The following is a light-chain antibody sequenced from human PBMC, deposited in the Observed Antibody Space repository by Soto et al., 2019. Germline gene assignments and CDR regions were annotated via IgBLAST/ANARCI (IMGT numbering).Light chain of an antibody. CDR1: SSDVTGYNS. J-gene: IGLJ2*01. Sequence: HSVLTQPASVSGSPGQSVTISCTGTSSDVTGYNSVSWYQQHPGKGPKLIIYGVNNRPSGVSDRFFGSKSGNTASLTISGLQAEDEADYYCFSYRSTTDRVFGGGTKLTVL. CDR3: FSYRSTTDRV. CDR2: GVN. V-gene: IGLV2-14*01.